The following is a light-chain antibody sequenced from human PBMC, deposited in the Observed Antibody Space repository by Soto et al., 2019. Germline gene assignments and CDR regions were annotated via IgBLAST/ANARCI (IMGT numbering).Light chain of an antibody. CDR3: QQRTNCPVT. CDR2: DAS. CDR1: QSISSY. Sequence: EIVLTQSPATLSLSPGERATLSCRASQSISSYLAWYQQKPGQTPRLLIYDASNRATCIPARFSGSVSGTDFTLTISSLEPEDFAVYYCQQRTNCPVTCGPGTKVDVK. V-gene: IGKV3-11*01. J-gene: IGKJ3*01.